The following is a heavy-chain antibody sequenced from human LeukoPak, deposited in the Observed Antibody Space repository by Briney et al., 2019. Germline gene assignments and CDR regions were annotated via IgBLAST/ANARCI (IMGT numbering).Heavy chain of an antibody. CDR3: ARVRVVVMRRGYFDY. CDR2: INPNSGGT. CDR1: GYTFTGYY. V-gene: IGHV1-2*02. D-gene: IGHD3-22*01. J-gene: IGHJ4*02. Sequence: GASVKVSCKASGYTFTGYYMHWVRQAPGQGLEWMGWINPNSGGTNYAQKFQGRVTMTRDTSISTAYMELSRLRSDDTAVYYCARVRVVVMRRGYFDYWGQGTLVTVSS.